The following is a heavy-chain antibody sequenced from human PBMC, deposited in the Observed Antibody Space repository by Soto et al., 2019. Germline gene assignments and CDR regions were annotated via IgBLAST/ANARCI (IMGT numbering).Heavy chain of an antibody. D-gene: IGHD5-12*01. J-gene: IGHJ3*02. Sequence: QKFQGRVTITADESTNTAYMELSSLRSEDTAVYYCARVNGYNWVHAFDIWGQGTMVTVSS. V-gene: IGHV1-69*01. CDR3: ARVNGYNWVHAFDI.